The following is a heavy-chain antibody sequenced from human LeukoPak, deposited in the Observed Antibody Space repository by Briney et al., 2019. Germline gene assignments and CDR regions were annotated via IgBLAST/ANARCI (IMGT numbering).Heavy chain of an antibody. D-gene: IGHD1-7*01. CDR2: IIPIFGTA. J-gene: IGHJ5*02. V-gene: IGHV1-69*05. Sequence: SVKVSCKASGGTFSSYAISWVRQAPGQGLEWMGGIIPIFGTANYAQKFQGRVTITTDESTSTAYMELSSLGSEDTAVYYCARDRYNWNYGEYNWFDPWGQGTLVTVSS. CDR3: ARDRYNWNYGEYNWFDP. CDR1: GGTFSSYA.